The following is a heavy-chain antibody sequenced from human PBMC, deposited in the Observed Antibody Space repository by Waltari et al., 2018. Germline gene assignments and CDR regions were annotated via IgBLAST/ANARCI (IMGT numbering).Heavy chain of an antibody. CDR1: GFELIDHA. CDR3: TRDLYGSGGDWFDP. Sequence: EVRLAESGGGLVKPGGSLSLSCTASGFELIDHAMNWLRQDPGPGLGWVSSIGGTHSNIFYADSVKGRFTVSRDNAKNSLYLQMDNLRAEDSGLYYCTRDLYGSGGDWFDPWGQGTLVTVSS. V-gene: IGHV3-21*01. CDR2: IGGTHSNI. J-gene: IGHJ5*02. D-gene: IGHD3-10*01.